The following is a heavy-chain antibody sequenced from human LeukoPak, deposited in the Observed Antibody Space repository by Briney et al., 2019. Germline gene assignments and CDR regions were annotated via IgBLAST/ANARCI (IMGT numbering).Heavy chain of an antibody. CDR3: ARGELGMYYFDY. V-gene: IGHV6-1*01. D-gene: IGHD7-27*01. Sequence: PSQTLSLTCAISGDSVSSYSAAWSWIRQSPSRGLECLGRTYYRSKWYNDYAVSVKSRITINPDTSKNQFSLKLSSVTAAGTAVYYCARGELGMYYFDYWGQGTLVTVSS. J-gene: IGHJ4*02. CDR2: TYYRSKWYN. CDR1: GDSVSSYSAA.